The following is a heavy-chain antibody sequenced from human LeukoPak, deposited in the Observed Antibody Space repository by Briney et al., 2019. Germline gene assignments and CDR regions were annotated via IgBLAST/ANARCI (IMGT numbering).Heavy chain of an antibody. D-gene: IGHD5-12*01. V-gene: IGHV3-64*01. CDR3: ARDRYSGYDSRADF. Sequence: GGSLRLSCAASGFTFSSYGMHWVRQAPGKGLEHVSGIRSNGGSTYYANSVKGRFTISRDNSKNTLYLQMGSLTAEDMGVYYCARDRYSGYDSRADFWGQGTLVIVSS. CDR1: GFTFSSYG. CDR2: IRSNGGST. J-gene: IGHJ4*02.